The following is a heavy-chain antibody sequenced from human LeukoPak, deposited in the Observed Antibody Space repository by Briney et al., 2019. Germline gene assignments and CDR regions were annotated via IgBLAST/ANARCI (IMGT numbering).Heavy chain of an antibody. CDR3: ARDLQGDNWFDP. CDR1: GYTFTSYY. V-gene: IGHV1-46*01. J-gene: IGHJ5*02. CDR2: INPSGGST. Sequence: ASVKVSCKASGYTFTSYYMHWVRQAPGQGLEWMGIINPSGGSTSYAQKFQGRVTMTRDMSTSTVYMELSSLRAEDTAVYYCARDLQGDNWFDPWGQGTLVTVSS.